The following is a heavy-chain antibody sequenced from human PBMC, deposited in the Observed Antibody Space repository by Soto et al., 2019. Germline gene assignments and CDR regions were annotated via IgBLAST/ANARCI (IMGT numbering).Heavy chain of an antibody. Sequence: EVQLVESGGGLVQPGGSLRLSCAAAGFTFSSYWMHWVRQAPGKGLVWVSRVNSDGSATFYADSVRGRFTISRDNAKNTLYLQLNSLTADDTAVYYCARGIQYRYGMEVWGQGTTVTVSS. CDR2: VNSDGSAT. CDR3: ARGIQYRYGMEV. J-gene: IGHJ6*02. D-gene: IGHD5-18*01. CDR1: GFTFSSYW. V-gene: IGHV3-74*01.